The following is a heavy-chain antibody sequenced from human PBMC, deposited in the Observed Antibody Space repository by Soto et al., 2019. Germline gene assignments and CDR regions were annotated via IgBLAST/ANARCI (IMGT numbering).Heavy chain of an antibody. V-gene: IGHV4-59*08. CDR3: AMHYTSGWYQRYFQH. CDR1: GGSINSYY. CDR2: ISYSGIT. J-gene: IGHJ1*01. Sequence: SETLSLTCTVSGGSINSYYWSWIRQPPGKGLEWIGYISYSGITNYNPSLKSRLTISVDTSKNQLSLRLSSVTAADTAVYYCAMHYTSGWYQRYFQHWGQGTPVTVSS. D-gene: IGHD6-19*01.